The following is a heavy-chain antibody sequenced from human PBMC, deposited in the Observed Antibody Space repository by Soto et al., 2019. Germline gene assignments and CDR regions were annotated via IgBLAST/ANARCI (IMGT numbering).Heavy chain of an antibody. CDR3: ARRHLAVAVSPWFDP. Sequence: QVTLKESGPVLVKPTETLTLRCTVSGLSITDSEMGVSWIRQPPGKALAWLAHIDSSGEKSYRTFLKSRLTTSKDTSKSQIVLIMTNMDPADTATYYCARRHLAVAVSPWFDPWGQGILVTVSS. CDR2: IDSSGEK. CDR1: GLSITDSEMG. J-gene: IGHJ5*02. D-gene: IGHD3-16*01. V-gene: IGHV2-26*01.